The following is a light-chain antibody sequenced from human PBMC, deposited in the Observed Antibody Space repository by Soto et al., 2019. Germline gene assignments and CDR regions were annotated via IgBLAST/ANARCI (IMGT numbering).Light chain of an antibody. CDR3: HHYET. CDR1: QSVTSNN. Sequence: EIVLTQSPGTLSLSPGEISTLSCRASQSVTSNNLAWYQQKPGQAPRLLIYGASSRATGIPDRFSGSGSGTDFTLTISRLEPEDFTVYYCHHYETFGQGTKVDIK. V-gene: IGKV3-20*01. J-gene: IGKJ1*01. CDR2: GAS.